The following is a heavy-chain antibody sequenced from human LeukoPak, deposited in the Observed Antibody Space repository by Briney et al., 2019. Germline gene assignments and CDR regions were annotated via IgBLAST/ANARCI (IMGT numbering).Heavy chain of an antibody. V-gene: IGHV1-46*01. D-gene: IGHD3-10*01. J-gene: IGHJ4*02. Sequence: ASVKVSCKASGYTFTSYYMHWVRQAPGQGLEWMGIINPSGGSTSYAQKFQGRVTMTRDTSTSTVYMELSSLRSEDTAVYYCARDRGQTPKRGRRGYKKYYFDYWGQGTLVTVSS. CDR3: ARDRGQTPKRGRRGYKKYYFDY. CDR2: INPSGGST. CDR1: GYTFTSYY.